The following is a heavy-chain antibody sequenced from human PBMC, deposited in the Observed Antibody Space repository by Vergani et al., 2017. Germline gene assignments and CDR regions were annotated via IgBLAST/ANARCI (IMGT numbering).Heavy chain of an antibody. CDR1: GGSISSGGYY. V-gene: IGHV4-61*08. D-gene: IGHD6-13*01. CDR3: ARSIRIAAANWFDP. CDR2: IYYSGST. Sequence: QVQLQESGPGLVKPSQTLSLTCTVSGGSISSGGYYWSWIRQHPGKGLEWIGYIYYSGSTNYNPSLKSRVTISVDTSKNHFSLKLSSVTAADTAVYYCARSIRIAAANWFDPWGQGTLVTVSS. J-gene: IGHJ5*02.